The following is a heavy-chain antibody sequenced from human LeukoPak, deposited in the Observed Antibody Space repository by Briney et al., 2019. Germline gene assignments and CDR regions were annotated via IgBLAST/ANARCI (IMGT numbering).Heavy chain of an antibody. CDR3: GRSGETAAATVDY. V-gene: IGHV4-31*03. Sequence: KSSETLSLTCTVSGGSISSGGYYWSWIRQHPGKGLEWIGYIYYSGSTYYSPSLKSRVTILVDTSQNQFSLKLSSVTAADTAVYYGGRSGETAAATVDYWGQGTLVTVSS. J-gene: IGHJ4*02. D-gene: IGHD6-13*01. CDR1: GGSISSGGYY. CDR2: IYYSGST.